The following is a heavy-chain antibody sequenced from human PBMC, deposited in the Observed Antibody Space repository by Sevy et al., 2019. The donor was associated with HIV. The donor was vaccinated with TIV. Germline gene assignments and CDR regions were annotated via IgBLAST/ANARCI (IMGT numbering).Heavy chain of an antibody. D-gene: IGHD3-10*01. Sequence: GGSLRLSCAASGFTFSSYSMNWVRRAPGKGLEWVSSISSSSSYIYYADSVKGRFTISRDNAKNSLYLQMNSLRAEDTAVYYCARDSERITMVQGVRGDFDYWGQGTLVTVSS. CDR3: ARDSERITMVQGVRGDFDY. CDR1: GFTFSSYS. V-gene: IGHV3-21*01. CDR2: ISSSSSYI. J-gene: IGHJ4*02.